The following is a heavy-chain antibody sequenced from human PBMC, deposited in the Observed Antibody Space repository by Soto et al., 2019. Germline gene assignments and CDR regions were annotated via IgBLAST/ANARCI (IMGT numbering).Heavy chain of an antibody. Sequence: GGSLRLSCAASGFTFSNFAMHWVRQAPGKGLEWVAVMSYDGSNKYHADSVTGRFTISRDNSRNTLYLQMNSLKTDDTAVYFCATYLDDKTGLYYFGMDVWGQGTTATVSS. D-gene: IGHD1-1*01. CDR3: ATYLDDKTGLYYFGMDV. CDR1: GFTFSNFA. CDR2: MSYDGSNK. V-gene: IGHV3-30-3*01. J-gene: IGHJ6*02.